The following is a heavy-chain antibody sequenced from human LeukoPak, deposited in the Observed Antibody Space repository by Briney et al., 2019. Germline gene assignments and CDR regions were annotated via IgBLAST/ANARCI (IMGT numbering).Heavy chain of an antibody. CDR1: GFNFSSFA. CDR2: ISGSSGPT. V-gene: IGHV3-23*01. J-gene: IGHJ1*01. D-gene: IGHD5-24*01. CDR3: ASDIDDYNTLPPLFQH. Sequence: GGALILSLAASGFNFSSFAMSWVRQGPGKGLEGVSGISGSSGPTRYADSVKGRFTISRDNSKNTLYLQMNRLRAEDTAVYYCASDIDDYNTLPPLFQHWGQGTLVTVSS.